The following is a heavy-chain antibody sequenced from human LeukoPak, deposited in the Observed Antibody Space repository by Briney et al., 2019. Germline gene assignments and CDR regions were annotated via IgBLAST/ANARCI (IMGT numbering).Heavy chain of an antibody. CDR2: IYTSGST. J-gene: IGHJ4*02. Sequence: SETLSLTCTVSGGSISSYYWSWIRQPAGKGLEWIGRIYTSGSTNYNPSLKSRVTISLDKSKNQFSLKLSSVTAADTAVYYCARDSRLGATSVWGQGTLVTVSS. CDR1: GGSISSYY. D-gene: IGHD1-26*01. CDR3: ARDSRLGATSV. V-gene: IGHV4-4*07.